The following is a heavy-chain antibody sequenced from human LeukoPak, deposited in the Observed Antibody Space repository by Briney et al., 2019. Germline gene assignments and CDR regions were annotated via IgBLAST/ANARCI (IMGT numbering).Heavy chain of an antibody. J-gene: IGHJ3*02. CDR1: GFTFSSYW. V-gene: IGHV3-74*01. CDR2: INSDARIT. D-gene: IGHD3-3*01. CDR3: ASGIGVGDSFDI. Sequence: GGSLRLSCAASGFTFSSYWMYWVRQAPGKGLVWVSRINSDARITNYADSVQGRFTISRDNAKNTLYLQMNSLRVEDTAVYYCASGIGVGDSFDIWGRGTMVTVS.